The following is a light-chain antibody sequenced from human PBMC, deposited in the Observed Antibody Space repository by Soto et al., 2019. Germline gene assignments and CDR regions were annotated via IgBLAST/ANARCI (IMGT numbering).Light chain of an antibody. CDR2: SNN. J-gene: IGLJ2*01. CDR1: RPNIGSNT. CDR3: AAWDDSLNVVV. Sequence: QPVLTQPPSASGTPGQRVTMSCSGSRPNIGSNTVNWYQQLPGTAPKVLIYSNNQRPSGVPDRFSGSKSGTSGSLAISGLQSEDEADYFCAAWDDSLNVVVFGGGTKLTVL. V-gene: IGLV1-44*01.